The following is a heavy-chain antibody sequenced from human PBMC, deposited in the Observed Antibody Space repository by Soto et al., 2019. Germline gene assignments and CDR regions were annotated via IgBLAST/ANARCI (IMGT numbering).Heavy chain of an antibody. Sequence: HPGGSLRLSCAASGVTVSSNYMSWVRQAPGKGLEWVSVIYSGGSTYYADSVKGRFTISRDNSKNTLYLQMNSLRAEDTAFYYCATDRANSNWPNFDSWAREPWSPSPQ. CDR2: IYSGGST. CDR1: GVTVSSNY. CDR3: ATDRANSNWPNFDS. J-gene: IGHJ4*02. D-gene: IGHD1-1*01. V-gene: IGHV3-66*01.